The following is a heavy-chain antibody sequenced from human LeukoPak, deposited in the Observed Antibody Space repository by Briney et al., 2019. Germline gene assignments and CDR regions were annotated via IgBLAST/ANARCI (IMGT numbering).Heavy chain of an antibody. CDR3: AKDTTLLWFGELSSYFDY. V-gene: IGHV3-7*03. Sequence: PGGSLRLSCTASGFTFSGSCMSWVRQAPGKGLEWVANINQDGSEKYYVDSVKGRFTISRDNAKNSLYLQMNSLRAEDTALYYCAKDTTLLWFGELSSYFDYWGQGTLVTVSS. CDR2: INQDGSEK. CDR1: GFTFSGSC. J-gene: IGHJ4*02. D-gene: IGHD3-10*01.